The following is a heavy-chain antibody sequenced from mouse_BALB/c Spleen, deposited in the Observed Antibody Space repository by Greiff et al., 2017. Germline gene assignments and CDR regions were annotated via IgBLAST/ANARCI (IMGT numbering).Heavy chain of an antibody. CDR1: GFSLTSYG. CDR2: IWSDGSS. J-gene: IGHJ1*01. D-gene: IGHD2-1*01. CDR3: ASSGNYEDWYFDV. V-gene: IGHV2-4-1*01. Sequence: VKLMESGPGLVQPSQSLSITCTVSGFSLTSYGVHWVRQSPGKGLEWLGVIWSDGSSDYNAAFISRLSISKDNSKSQVFFKMNSLQADDTAIYYCASSGNYEDWYFDVWGAGTTVTVSS.